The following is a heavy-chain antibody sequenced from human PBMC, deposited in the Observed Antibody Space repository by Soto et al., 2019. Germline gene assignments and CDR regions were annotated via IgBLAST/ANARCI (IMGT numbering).Heavy chain of an antibody. CDR3: ARGRTVRNYADDSSDYFYFFDY. Sequence: SETLSLTCTVSGDSISTFYWGWMRQSPGKELEWIGYVYYTGSTNYNPSLKSRVTISVGRSKNQFSLKLTSANAADTAVYYCARGRTVRNYADDSSDYFYFFDYWGQGTQVTVSS. D-gene: IGHD3-22*01. J-gene: IGHJ4*02. CDR1: GDSISTFY. V-gene: IGHV4-59*01. CDR2: VYYTGST.